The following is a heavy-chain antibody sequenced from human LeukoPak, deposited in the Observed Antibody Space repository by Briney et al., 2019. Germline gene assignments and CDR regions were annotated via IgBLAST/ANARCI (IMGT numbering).Heavy chain of an antibody. D-gene: IGHD2-8*01. CDR3: ARDLEVGLAMLSPLWFDY. V-gene: IGHV3-30*19. CDR1: GFTFSSYG. Sequence: GGSLRLSCAASGFTFSSYGMHWVRQAPGKGLEWVAVISYDGSNKYYADSVKGRFTISRDNSKNTLYLQMNSLRAEDTAVYYCARDLEVGLAMLSPLWFDYWGQGTLVTVSS. J-gene: IGHJ4*02. CDR2: ISYDGSNK.